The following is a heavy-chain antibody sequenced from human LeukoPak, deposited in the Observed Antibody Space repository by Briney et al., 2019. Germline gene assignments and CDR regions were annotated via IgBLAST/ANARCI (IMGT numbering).Heavy chain of an antibody. Sequence: SETLSLTCSVSGGSFSNYFWSWARQPAGKGLEWIGRIYPSGNTNYNPSLKSRVTLSVDTSKTQFYLSLSSVTAADTAVYYCAREDSGSYYNFYYFYMDVWGKGTTVTISS. CDR1: GGSFSNYF. CDR2: IYPSGNT. V-gene: IGHV4-4*07. D-gene: IGHD3-10*01. CDR3: AREDSGSYYNFYYFYMDV. J-gene: IGHJ6*03.